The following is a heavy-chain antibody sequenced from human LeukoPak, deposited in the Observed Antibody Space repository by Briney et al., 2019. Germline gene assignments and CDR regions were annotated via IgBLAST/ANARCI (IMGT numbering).Heavy chain of an antibody. Sequence: GGSLRLSCAASGFTFSRYWMQWVRQAPGKGLVWVSHINSDGSSTSYADSVKGRFTISRDNSKNTLYLQMNSLRAEDTAVYYCANRIAVAGTVYWGQGTLVTVSS. CDR3: ANRIAVAGTVY. CDR2: INSDGSST. V-gene: IGHV3-74*01. CDR1: GFTFSRYW. D-gene: IGHD6-19*01. J-gene: IGHJ4*02.